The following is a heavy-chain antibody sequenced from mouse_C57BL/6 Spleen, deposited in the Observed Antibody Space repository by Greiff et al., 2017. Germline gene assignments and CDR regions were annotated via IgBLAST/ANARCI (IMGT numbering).Heavy chain of an antibody. D-gene: IGHD1-1*01. CDR2: IDPSDSYT. J-gene: IGHJ1*03. V-gene: IGHV1-69*01. CDR3: ARGLYYSDV. Sequence: QVQLQQPGAELVMPGASVKLSCKASGYTFTSYWMHWVKQRPGQGLEWIGEIDPSDSYTNYNQKFKGKSTLTVDKSSSTAYMQLRSLTSEDSAVYYCARGLYYSDVWGTGTTVTVSS. CDR1: GYTFTSYW.